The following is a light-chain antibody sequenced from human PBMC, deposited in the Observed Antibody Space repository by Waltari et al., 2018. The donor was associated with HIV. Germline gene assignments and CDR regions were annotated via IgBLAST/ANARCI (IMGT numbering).Light chain of an antibody. V-gene: IGLV2-14*01. Sequence: QSALTQPASVSGSPGQSITISCTGTSSDVASYNYVSWYQLHPGKAPKLMIYEVSNRPSGVSNRFSGSTSGNTASLTISGLQAEDEADYYCSSYPSSSTLLVFGTGTKVTVL. CDR2: EVS. J-gene: IGLJ1*01. CDR1: SSDVASYNY. CDR3: SSYPSSSTLLV.